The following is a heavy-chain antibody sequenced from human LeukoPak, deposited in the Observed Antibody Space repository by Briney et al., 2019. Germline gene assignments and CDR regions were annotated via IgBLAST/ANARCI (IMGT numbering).Heavy chain of an antibody. D-gene: IGHD6-13*01. V-gene: IGHV3-30*04. J-gene: IGHJ4*02. Sequence: GGSLRLSCAPSGFNFSTYPMHWVRQAPGKGLEWVALLSYDGSYQYYADSVKGRFTISRDNSKNTLYLQMNSLRAEDTTVYYCARHNISSSYDYWGQGTLVTVSS. CDR1: GFNFSTYP. CDR2: LSYDGSYQ. CDR3: ARHNISSSYDY.